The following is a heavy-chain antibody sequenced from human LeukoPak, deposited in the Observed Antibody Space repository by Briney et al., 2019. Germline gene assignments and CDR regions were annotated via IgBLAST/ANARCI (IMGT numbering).Heavy chain of an antibody. D-gene: IGHD2/OR15-2a*01. Sequence: GGSLRLSCAASGFTFSSYSMNWVRQAPGKGLEWVSYISSSGSTIYYADSVKGRFTISRDNAKNSLYLQMNSLRAEDTAVYYCARVNIPYYFDYWGQGTLVTVSS. J-gene: IGHJ4*02. CDR1: GFTFSSYS. CDR2: ISSSGSTI. V-gene: IGHV3-48*04. CDR3: ARVNIPYYFDY.